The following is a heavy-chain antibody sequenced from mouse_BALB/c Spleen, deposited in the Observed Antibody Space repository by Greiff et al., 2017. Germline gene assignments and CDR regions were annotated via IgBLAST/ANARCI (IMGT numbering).Heavy chain of an antibody. J-gene: IGHJ2*01. CDR3: ARHLDPYYFDY. V-gene: IGHV5-6*01. CDR2: ISSGGSYT. CDR1: GFTFSSYG. Sequence: EVHLVESGGDLVKPGGSLKLSCAASGFTFSSYGMSWVRQTPDKRLEWVATISSGGSYTYYPDSVKGRFTISRDNAKNTLYLQMSSLKSEDTAMYYCARHLDPYYFDYWGQGTTLTVSS.